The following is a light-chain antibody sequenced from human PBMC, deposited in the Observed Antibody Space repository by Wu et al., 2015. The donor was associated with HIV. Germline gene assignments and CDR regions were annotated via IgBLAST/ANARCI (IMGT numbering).Light chain of an antibody. Sequence: EIVLTQSPATLSLSPGERATLSCRATQSVGNYLAWYQHKPGQTPRLLIYDASNRATGIPARFSGRGSGTDFTLTVSSLEPEDFAVYYRQQHSSWPLTFGGGTKVEIK. CDR1: QSVGNY. CDR2: DAS. CDR3: QQHSSWPLT. J-gene: IGKJ4*01. V-gene: IGKV3-11*01.